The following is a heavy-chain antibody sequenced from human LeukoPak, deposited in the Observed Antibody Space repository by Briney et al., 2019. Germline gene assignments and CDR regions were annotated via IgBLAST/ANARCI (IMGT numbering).Heavy chain of an antibody. Sequence: ASVKVSCKASRYTFTSYDINWVRHATGQRLERIGGMNPNSGNTGYAPKFQGRVTITRNTSISTAYMELSSLRSEDTAVYYCARGRSMGSYHLPGYWGQGTLVTVPS. CDR2: MNPNSGNT. J-gene: IGHJ4*02. V-gene: IGHV1-8*03. CDR1: RYTFTSYD. CDR3: ARGRSMGSYHLPGY. D-gene: IGHD1-26*01.